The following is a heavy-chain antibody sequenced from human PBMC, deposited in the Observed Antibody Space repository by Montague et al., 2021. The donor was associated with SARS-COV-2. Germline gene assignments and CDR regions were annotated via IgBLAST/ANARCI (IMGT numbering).Heavy chain of an antibody. D-gene: IGHD7-27*01. Sequence: SETLSLTCTVSGGSISSYYWSWIRQPPGKGLEWIGYIYYSGSTNYNPSLKSRVTISVGTSKNQFSLKLSSVTAADTAVYYCAKGPLGYYYYNMDIWGKGTPVTVSS. V-gene: IGHV4-59*01. CDR2: IYYSGST. CDR3: AKGPLGYYYYNMDI. CDR1: GGSISSYY. J-gene: IGHJ6*03.